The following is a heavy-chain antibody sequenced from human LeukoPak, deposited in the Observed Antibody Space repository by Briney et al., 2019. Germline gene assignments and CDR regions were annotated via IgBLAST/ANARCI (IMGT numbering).Heavy chain of an antibody. V-gene: IGHV5-51*01. CDR3: ARHVSGTSSITGTRALDY. D-gene: IGHD1/OR15-1a*01. J-gene: IGHJ4*02. CDR2: IYRGDSDT. Sequence: GGSPQISCKGSGYSFTSYWIGWGRRLPGKGLEWMGIIYRGDSDTRYSPSFQGQVTISVDKSISTAYLQWSSLKASDTAMYYCARHVSGTSSITGTRALDYWGQGTLVTVSS. CDR1: GYSFTSYW.